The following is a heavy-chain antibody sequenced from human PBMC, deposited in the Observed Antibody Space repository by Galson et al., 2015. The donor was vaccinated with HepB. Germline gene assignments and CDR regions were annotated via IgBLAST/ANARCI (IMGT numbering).Heavy chain of an antibody. CDR1: GFTFSSYE. Sequence: SLRLSCAASGFTFSSYEMNWVRQAPGKGLEWLSYISSGGSIIYYTESVKGRFTISRDNAKNSLYLQMNSLRAEDTAVYYCARGDSRYSYFDLWGRGTLVTVSS. CDR2: ISSGGSII. CDR3: ARGDSRYSYFDL. D-gene: IGHD6-13*01. J-gene: IGHJ2*01. V-gene: IGHV3-48*03.